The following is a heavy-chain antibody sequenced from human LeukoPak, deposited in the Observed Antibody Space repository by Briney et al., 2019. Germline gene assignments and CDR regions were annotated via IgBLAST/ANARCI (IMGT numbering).Heavy chain of an antibody. Sequence: GGSLRLSCAASGFTFSSYEMNWVRQAPGKGLEWVSYISGSGSTIYYADSVKGRFTISRDNSKNTLYLQMNSLRAEDTAVYYCAKDRNVGFLEWLLQLRFDYWGQGTLVTVSS. V-gene: IGHV3-48*03. CDR2: ISGSGSTI. J-gene: IGHJ4*02. CDR1: GFTFSSYE. D-gene: IGHD3-3*01. CDR3: AKDRNVGFLEWLLQLRFDY.